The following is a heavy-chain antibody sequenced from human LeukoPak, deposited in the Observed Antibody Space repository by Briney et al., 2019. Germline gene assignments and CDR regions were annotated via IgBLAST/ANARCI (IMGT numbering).Heavy chain of an antibody. CDR1: GGSFSGYY. J-gene: IGHJ4*02. V-gene: IGHV4-34*01. D-gene: IGHD1-26*01. CDR3: ARHVGSYRGSGFDY. Sequence: SETLSLTCAVYGGSFSGYYWSWIRQPPGKGLEWIGEINHSGSTNYNPSLKSRVTISVDTSKNQFSLKLSSVTAADTAVYYCARHVGSYRGSGFDYWGQGTLVTVSS. CDR2: INHSGST.